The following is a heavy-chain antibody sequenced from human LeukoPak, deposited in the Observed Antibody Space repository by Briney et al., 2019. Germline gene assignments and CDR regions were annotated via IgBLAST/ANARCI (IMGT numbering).Heavy chain of an antibody. D-gene: IGHD3-3*01. CDR2: ISGSGGST. CDR1: GFTFSSYA. J-gene: IGHJ4*02. Sequence: GGSLRLSCAASGFTFSSYAMSWVRQAPGKGLEWVSAISGSGGSTYYADSVKGRFTISRDNSKNTLYLQMNSLRAEDTAVYYCAKGIEGYDFWSGYYMRGYYFDYWGQGTLVTVSS. V-gene: IGHV3-23*01. CDR3: AKGIEGYDFWSGYYMRGYYFDY.